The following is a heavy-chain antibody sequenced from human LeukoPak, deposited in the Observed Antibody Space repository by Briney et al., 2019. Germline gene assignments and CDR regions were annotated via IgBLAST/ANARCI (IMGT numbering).Heavy chain of an antibody. CDR3: AKASRVSNADAVL. CDR2: LRGNGDT. CDR1: GFTFSSYA. J-gene: IGHJ4*02. D-gene: IGHD1-1*01. V-gene: IGHV3-23*01. Sequence: PGGSLRLSCAASGFTFSSYAMSWVREAPARGLEWDSSLRGNGDTFYADSVKGRFTLSRDESRNTVYLQLNNLRVEDTAVYYCAKASRVSNADAVLWGQGTVVTVSS.